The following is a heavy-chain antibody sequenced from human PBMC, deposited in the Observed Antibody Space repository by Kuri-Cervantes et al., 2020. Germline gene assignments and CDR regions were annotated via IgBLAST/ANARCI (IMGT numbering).Heavy chain of an antibody. Sequence: GGSLRLSCAASGFTFSSYGMHWVRQAPGKGLEWVAVIWYDGSNKYYADSVKGRFTISRDNSKNTLYLQMNSLRAEDTAVYYCARVVSQAGQFDYWGQGTLVTVSS. CDR1: GFTFSSYG. V-gene: IGHV3-33*01. D-gene: IGHD4-23*01. J-gene: IGHJ4*02. CDR3: ARVVSQAGQFDY. CDR2: IWYDGSNK.